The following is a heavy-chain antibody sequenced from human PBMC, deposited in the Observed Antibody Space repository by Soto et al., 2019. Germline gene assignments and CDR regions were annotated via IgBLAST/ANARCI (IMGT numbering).Heavy chain of an antibody. CDR2: IYPSGTT. V-gene: IGHV4-4*02. CDR3: ARALSDYTPDS. CDR1: GGSINSSNW. J-gene: IGHJ5*01. D-gene: IGHD4-4*01. Sequence: SETLSLTCAVSGGSINSSNWWTWVRQTPGQGLEWIGEIYPSGTTNYNPSLKTRVTISLDKSTNQFSLRLTSVTAADTAVYYCARALSDYTPDSWGQGTQVTVSS.